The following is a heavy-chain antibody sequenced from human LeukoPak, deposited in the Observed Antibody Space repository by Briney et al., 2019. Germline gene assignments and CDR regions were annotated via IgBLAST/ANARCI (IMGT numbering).Heavy chain of an antibody. V-gene: IGHV1-2*02. CDR2: INPNSGGT. D-gene: IGHD3-10*01. Sequence: ASVKVSCKASGYTFTGYYMHWVRQAPGQGLEWMGWINPNSGGTNYAQKFQGRVTMTEDTSTDTAYMELSSLRSEDTAVYYCARGDYYGSGSCDYWGQGTLVTVSS. CDR1: GYTFTGYY. J-gene: IGHJ4*02. CDR3: ARGDYYGSGSCDY.